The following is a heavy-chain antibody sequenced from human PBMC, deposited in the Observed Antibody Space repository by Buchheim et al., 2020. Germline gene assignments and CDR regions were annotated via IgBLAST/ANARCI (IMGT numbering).Heavy chain of an antibody. Sequence: QVQLQESGPGLVKPSQTLSLTCTVSGGSISSGGYSWSWVRQHPAKGLGYIGYIYYTGITYYNPSLLGRATISVDTSENQVSLELRSVTAADTALYYCATQEGHSSSWLQYWGQGTL. CDR2: IYYTGIT. D-gene: IGHD2-2*01. CDR3: ATQEGHSSSWLQY. V-gene: IGHV4-31*03. J-gene: IGHJ4*02. CDR1: GGSISSGGYS.